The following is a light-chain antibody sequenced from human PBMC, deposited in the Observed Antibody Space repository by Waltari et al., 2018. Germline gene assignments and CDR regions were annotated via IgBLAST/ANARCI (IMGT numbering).Light chain of an antibody. Sequence: DIQMTQSPSSLSASVGDTVTITCRASQSISSWLAWYQQKPGKAPNLLIYKASSLQSGVPSRFSGSGSGTDFTLTINILQPEDFATYYCLQYSSSPWTFGQGTKVEIK. V-gene: IGKV1-12*01. CDR1: QSISSW. CDR3: LQYSSSPWT. J-gene: IGKJ1*01. CDR2: KAS.